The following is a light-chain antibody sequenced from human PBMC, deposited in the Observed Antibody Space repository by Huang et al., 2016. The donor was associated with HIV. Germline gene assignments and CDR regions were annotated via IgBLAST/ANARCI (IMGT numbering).Light chain of an antibody. Sequence: DIQMTQSPSTLSASVGDRVTITCWASQSISSWLAWYQQKPGKAPKLLIYKASSLERGVPSRFSGSGSGTEFTLTMSSLQPDDFATYYCQQYNSYPWTFGQGTKVEIK. J-gene: IGKJ1*01. CDR2: KAS. V-gene: IGKV1-5*03. CDR3: QQYNSYPWT. CDR1: QSISSW.